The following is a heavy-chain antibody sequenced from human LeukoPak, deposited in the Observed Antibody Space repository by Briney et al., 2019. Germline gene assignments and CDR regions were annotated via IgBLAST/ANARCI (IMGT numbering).Heavy chain of an antibody. CDR2: IIPIFGTA. CDR1: GYTLTGYY. J-gene: IGHJ5*02. V-gene: IGHV1-69*05. D-gene: IGHD2-2*01. Sequence: SVKVSCKASGYTLTGYYMHWVRQAPGQGLEWMGGIIPIFGTANYAQKFQGRVTITTDESTSTAYMELSSLRSEDTAVYYCAREGCSSTSCQGVRFDPWGQGTLVTVSS. CDR3: AREGCSSTSCQGVRFDP.